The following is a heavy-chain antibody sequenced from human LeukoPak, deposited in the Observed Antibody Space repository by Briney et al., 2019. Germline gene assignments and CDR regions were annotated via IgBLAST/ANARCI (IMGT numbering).Heavy chain of an antibody. Sequence: GGSLRLSCAASGFTFSNYGMHWVRQAPGKGLEWVAVIWYDGSNKYYADSVKGRFTISRDNSKNTLYLQMNSLRAEDTAVYYCAKGIQGYCSGGSCYYYYGMDVWGQGTTVTVSS. CDR1: GFTFSNYG. D-gene: IGHD2-15*01. CDR3: AKGIQGYCSGGSCYYYYGMDV. CDR2: IWYDGSNK. J-gene: IGHJ6*02. V-gene: IGHV3-30*02.